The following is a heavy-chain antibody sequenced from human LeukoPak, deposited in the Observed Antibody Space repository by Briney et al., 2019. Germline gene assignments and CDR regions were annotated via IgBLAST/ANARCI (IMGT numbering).Heavy chain of an antibody. CDR2: INPSGGST. J-gene: IGHJ4*02. Sequence: ASVKVSCKASGYTFTIYYMHWVRQAPGQGLEWMGIINPSGGSTSYAQKFQGRVTMTRDTSTSTVYMELSSLRSEDTAVYYCARAYYDILTGYYKSNFDYWGQGTLVTVSS. CDR3: ARAYYDILTGYYKSNFDY. CDR1: GYTFTIYY. V-gene: IGHV1-46*01. D-gene: IGHD3-9*01.